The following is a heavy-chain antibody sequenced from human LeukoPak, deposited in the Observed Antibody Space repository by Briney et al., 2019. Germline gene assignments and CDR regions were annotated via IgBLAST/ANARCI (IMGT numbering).Heavy chain of an antibody. D-gene: IGHD3-22*01. CDR3: AREYYDSSGSKYAFDI. V-gene: IGHV1-2*02. J-gene: IGHJ3*02. Sequence: ASGKVSCRASGYTLTDYYMHWVRQAPGKGREWMGCIDPYSGGTKSAQRLQGRVTMTRDTSITTVYMELSRLRSDDTAVYYCAREYYDSSGSKYAFDIWGQGTMVIVSS. CDR1: GYTLTDYY. CDR2: IDPYSGGT.